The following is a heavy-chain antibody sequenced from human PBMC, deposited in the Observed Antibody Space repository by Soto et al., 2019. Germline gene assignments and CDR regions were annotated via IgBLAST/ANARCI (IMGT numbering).Heavy chain of an antibody. CDR2: IDWNDDK. V-gene: IGHV2-70*04. CDR1: GFSLSTSEMR. CDR3: ARSYCTSDNCHLGYWFDP. Sequence: VSGPTLVNPTQTLTMTCTVSGFSLSTSEMRVSWLRQPPGKALEWRARIDWNDDKFYSTSLKTRLTISKDTSKNQVVLTMTNMDPADTGTYYCARSYCTSDNCHLGYWFDPWGQGTLVTVSS. J-gene: IGHJ5*02. D-gene: IGHD2-8*02.